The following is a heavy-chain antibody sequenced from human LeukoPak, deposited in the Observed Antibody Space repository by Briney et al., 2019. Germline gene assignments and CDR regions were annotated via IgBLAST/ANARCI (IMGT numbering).Heavy chain of an antibody. CDR2: ISGSGGST. CDR3: AKPIEDYVWGSYRSHDAFDI. J-gene: IGHJ3*02. D-gene: IGHD3-16*02. CDR1: GFTFSSYA. V-gene: IGHV3-23*01. Sequence: PGGSLRLSCAASGFTFSSYAMSWVRQAPGKGLEWVSAISGSGGSTYYADSVKGRFTISRDNSKNTLYLQMNSLRAEDTAVYYCAKPIEDYVWGSYRSHDAFDIWGQGTMVTVSS.